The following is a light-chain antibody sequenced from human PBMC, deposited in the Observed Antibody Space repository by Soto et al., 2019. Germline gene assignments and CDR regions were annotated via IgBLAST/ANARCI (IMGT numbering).Light chain of an antibody. CDR2: DAS. V-gene: IGKV3-11*01. CDR3: QPRSNWPRT. J-gene: IGKJ2*01. Sequence: EIVLTQSPATLSLSPGERATLSCRASQSVSSYLAWYQQKPGQAPRLLIYDASNRATGIPARFSGSGSGTDFTLTISSLEPEDFAVYYCQPRSNWPRTFGQGTKLAIK. CDR1: QSVSSY.